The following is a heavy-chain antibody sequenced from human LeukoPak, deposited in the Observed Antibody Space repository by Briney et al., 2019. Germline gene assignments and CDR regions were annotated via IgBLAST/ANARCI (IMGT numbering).Heavy chain of an antibody. CDR3: AKPAPHYYDSSGYGGGLDY. CDR1: GFTFSSYS. Sequence: GGSLRLSCAASGFTFSSYSMNWVRQAPGKGLEWVSSISSSSSYIYYADSVKGRFTISRDNAKNSLYLQMNSLRAEDTAVYYCAKPAPHYYDSSGYGGGLDYWGQGTLVTVSS. CDR2: ISSSSSYI. J-gene: IGHJ4*02. D-gene: IGHD3-22*01. V-gene: IGHV3-21*04.